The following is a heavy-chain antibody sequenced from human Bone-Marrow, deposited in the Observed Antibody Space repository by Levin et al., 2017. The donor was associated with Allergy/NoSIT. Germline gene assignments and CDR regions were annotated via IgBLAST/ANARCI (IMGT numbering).Heavy chain of an antibody. CDR2: ISYDESNK. D-gene: IGHD6-19*01. V-gene: IGHV3-30*03. Sequence: GESLKISCVASGFTFSRYGMHWVRQAPGKGLEWVAVISYDESNKFYGDSVKGRFAISRDNSKNTVFLEVDSLSAEDTAVYYCARDRLPVAGDNYFDLWGQGTLVTVSS. CDR1: GFTFSRYG. CDR3: ARDRLPVAGDNYFDL. J-gene: IGHJ4*02.